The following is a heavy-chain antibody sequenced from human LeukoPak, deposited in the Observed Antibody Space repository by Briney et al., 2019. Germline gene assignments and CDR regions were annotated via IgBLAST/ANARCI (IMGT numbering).Heavy chain of an antibody. CDR2: IKQDGSEK. V-gene: IGHV3-7*05. Sequence: GGSLRLSCAASGFTFSSYWMSWIRQAPGKGLEWVANIKQDGSEKYYVDSVKGRFTISRDNAKDSLYLQMNSLRAEDTAVYYCARSRIAAAGRWFDPWGQGTLVTVSS. CDR3: ARSRIAAAGRWFDP. J-gene: IGHJ5*02. CDR1: GFTFSSYW. D-gene: IGHD6-13*01.